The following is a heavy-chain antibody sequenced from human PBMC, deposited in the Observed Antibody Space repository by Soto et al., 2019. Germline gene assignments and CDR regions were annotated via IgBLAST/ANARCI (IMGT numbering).Heavy chain of an antibody. J-gene: IGHJ3*01. V-gene: IGHV3-30-3*01. Sequence: QVQLVESGGGVVQPGRSLRLSCAASGFTFSSYAMHWVRQAPGKGLEWVAVISYDGSNKYYADSVKGRFTISRDNSKNTLSLQMNSLRAEDTAVYYCARGTPSEVAGTEAYAFDLWGQGTMVTVSS. D-gene: IGHD6-19*01. CDR2: ISYDGSNK. CDR3: ARGTPSEVAGTEAYAFDL. CDR1: GFTFSSYA.